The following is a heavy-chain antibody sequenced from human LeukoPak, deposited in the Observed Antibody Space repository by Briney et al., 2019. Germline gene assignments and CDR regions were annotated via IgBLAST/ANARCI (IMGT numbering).Heavy chain of an antibody. Sequence: SETLSLTCAVYGGSFSGYYWSWIRQPPGKGLEWIGEINHSGSTNYNPSLKSRVTISVDTSKNQFSLKLSSVTAADTAVYYCARGGNYDYWGQGTLVTVSS. CDR1: GGSFSGYY. V-gene: IGHV4-34*01. CDR3: ARGGNYDY. CDR2: INHSGST. D-gene: IGHD4-11*01. J-gene: IGHJ4*02.